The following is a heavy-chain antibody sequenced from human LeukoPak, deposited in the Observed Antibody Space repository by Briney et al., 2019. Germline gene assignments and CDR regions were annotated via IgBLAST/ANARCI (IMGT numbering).Heavy chain of an antibody. CDR1: GYSISSGYY. CDR3: ARGRGYYMDV. D-gene: IGHD3-10*01. J-gene: IGHJ6*03. V-gene: IGHV4-38-2*02. Sequence: KPSETLSLTCTVSGYSISSGYYWGWIRQPPGKGLEWIGSIYHSGSTYYNPSLKSRVTISVDTSKNQFSLKLSSVTAADTAVYYCARGRGYYMDVWGKGTTVTVSS. CDR2: IYHSGST.